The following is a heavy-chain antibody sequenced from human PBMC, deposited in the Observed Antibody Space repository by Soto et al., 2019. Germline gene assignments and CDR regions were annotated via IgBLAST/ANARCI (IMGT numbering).Heavy chain of an antibody. J-gene: IGHJ4*02. CDR1: GGSVSSGGYF. V-gene: IGHV4-30-4*08. CDR2: IYNTVST. CDR3: ARGSAADQVDS. Sequence: QVQLQESGPGLVEPSQTLSLTCTVSGGSVSSGGYFWSWIRQSPGKGLEWIGHIYNTVSTYGNPSLKSRLTLSIXTSKNQCSRKLNSVTATDTAAYFRARGSAADQVDSGGQGTLVTVSS.